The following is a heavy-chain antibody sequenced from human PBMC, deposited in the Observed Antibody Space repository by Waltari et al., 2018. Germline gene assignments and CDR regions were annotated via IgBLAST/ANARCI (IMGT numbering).Heavy chain of an antibody. CDR2: IHHSGNT. CDR1: GGSITAYF. J-gene: IGHJ4*02. V-gene: IGHV4-59*08. Sequence: QVQLQESGPGLVKPSETLSLTCSVSGGSITAYFWNWIRQPPGKGLEGIGYIHHSGNTKCNPSLKSRLTMAADTSKSQFSLRLTSVTAPDTAVYFCARWDSPGRYFGDWGQGAPVTVSS. CDR3: ARWDSPGRYFGD. D-gene: IGHD3-10*01.